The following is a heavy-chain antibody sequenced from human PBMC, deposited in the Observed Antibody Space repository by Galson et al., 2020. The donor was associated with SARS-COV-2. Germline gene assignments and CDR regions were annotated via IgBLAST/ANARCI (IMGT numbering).Heavy chain of an antibody. Sequence: SETLSLTCSVSGGSMSNYYWSWIRQTPGKGLEWIGYMFYSGSPNYNPSLQSRVTISVDKSKNQFSLKVRSVTAADTAVYYCARQGYCDGGSCFFDFDIWGQGTKVTVSP. J-gene: IGHJ3*02. CDR2: MFYSGSP. CDR1: GGSMSNYY. CDR3: ARQGYCDGGSCFFDFDI. D-gene: IGHD2-15*01. V-gene: IGHV4-59*01.